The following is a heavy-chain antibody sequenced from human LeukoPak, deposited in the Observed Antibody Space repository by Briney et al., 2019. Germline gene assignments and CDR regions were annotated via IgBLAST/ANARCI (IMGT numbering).Heavy chain of an antibody. J-gene: IGHJ4*02. CDR1: GFTFSSYA. Sequence: GGSLRLSCAASGFTFSSYAMSWVRQAPGKGLEWASVIYSDGRTYYADSVQGRFTISRDNSKNTLYLQLNSLRAEDTAVYYCARDEVGAGNTYVKFDYWGQGTLVTVSS. CDR3: ARDEVGAGNTYVKFDY. CDR2: IYSDGRT. D-gene: IGHD3-10*02. V-gene: IGHV3-66*01.